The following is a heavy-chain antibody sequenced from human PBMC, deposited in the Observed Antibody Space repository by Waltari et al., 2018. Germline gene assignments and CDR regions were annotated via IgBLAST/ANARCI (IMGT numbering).Heavy chain of an antibody. CDR1: GGSISSGGYY. Sequence: QVQLQESGPGLVKPSQTLSLTCTVSGGSISSGGYYWSWIRQHPGKGLEWIGYIYYSGSTYYNPSLRSRVAMLIDSSKNQFSLTLNYVTAADTAVYYCAQKKSGTMREDWGQGALVTVSS. J-gene: IGHJ4*02. CDR3: AQKKSGTMRED. V-gene: IGHV4-31*03. CDR2: IYYSGST. D-gene: IGHD1-1*01.